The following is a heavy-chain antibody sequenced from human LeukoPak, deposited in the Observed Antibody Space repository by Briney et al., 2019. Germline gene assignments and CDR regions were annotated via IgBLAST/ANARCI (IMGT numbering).Heavy chain of an antibody. CDR1: GYTFTGYY. CDR3: ARVESGYSGYGMDV. D-gene: IGHD5-12*01. CDR2: INPNSGGT. J-gene: IGHJ6*02. Sequence: ASVKVSCKASGYTFTGYYMHWVRQALGQGLEWMGWINPNSGGTNYAQKFQGRVTMTRDTSTSTVYMELSSLRSEDTAVYYCARVESGYSGYGMDVWGQGTTVTVSS. V-gene: IGHV1-2*02.